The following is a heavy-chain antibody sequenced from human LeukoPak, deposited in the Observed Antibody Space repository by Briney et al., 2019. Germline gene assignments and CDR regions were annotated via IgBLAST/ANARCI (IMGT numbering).Heavy chain of an antibody. D-gene: IGHD3-10*01. J-gene: IGHJ4*02. CDR3: ARASVWFGELLYGFDY. V-gene: IGHV4-34*01. Sequence: PSETLSLTCAVYSGSFSDYYWSWIRQPPGKGLEWIGEINHSGSTNYNPSLKSRVTISVDTSKKQFSLKLRFVTAADTAVYYCARASVWFGELLYGFDYWGQGTLVTVSS. CDR2: INHSGST. CDR1: SGSFSDYY.